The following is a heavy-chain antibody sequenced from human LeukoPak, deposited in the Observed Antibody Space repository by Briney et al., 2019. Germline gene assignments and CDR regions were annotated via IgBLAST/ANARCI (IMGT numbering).Heavy chain of an antibody. CDR1: GYTFTGYY. D-gene: IGHD2-21*02. Sequence: ASVKVSCKASGYTFTGYYMHWVRQAPGQGREWMGWINPNSGGTNYAQKFQGRVTMTRDTSISPAYMELSRLRSDDTAVYYCARAGKVVVTATPGYWGQGTLVTVSS. J-gene: IGHJ4*02. CDR2: INPNSGGT. CDR3: ARAGKVVVTATPGY. V-gene: IGHV1-2*02.